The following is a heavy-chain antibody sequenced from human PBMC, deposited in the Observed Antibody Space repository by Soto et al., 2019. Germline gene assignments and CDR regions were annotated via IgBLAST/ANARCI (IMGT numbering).Heavy chain of an antibody. V-gene: IGHV1-2*02. D-gene: IGHD5-18*01. CDR2: INPNSGGT. CDR1: GYTFTGYY. CDR3: ARDGTAMVTFDY. J-gene: IGHJ4*02. Sequence: ASVKVSCKASGYTFTGYYMHWVRQAPGQGLEWMGWINPNSGGTNYAQKFQGRVTMTRDPSISTAYMELSRLRSDDSAVYYCARDGTAMVTFDYWGQGTLVTVSS.